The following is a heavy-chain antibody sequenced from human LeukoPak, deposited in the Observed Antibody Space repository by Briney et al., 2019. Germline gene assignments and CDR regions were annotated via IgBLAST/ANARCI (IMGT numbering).Heavy chain of an antibody. V-gene: IGHV1-69*01. CDR1: GGTFSSYA. J-gene: IGHJ6*04. Sequence: SVKVSCKASGGTFSSYAISWVRQAPGQGLEWMGGIIPIFGTASYAQMFQGRVTITADESTSTAYMELSSLRSEDTAVYYCASPKGNTLGTNYDILTGPDYYYYGMDVWGKGTTVTVSS. D-gene: IGHD3-9*01. CDR2: IIPIFGTA. CDR3: ASPKGNTLGTNYDILTGPDYYYYGMDV.